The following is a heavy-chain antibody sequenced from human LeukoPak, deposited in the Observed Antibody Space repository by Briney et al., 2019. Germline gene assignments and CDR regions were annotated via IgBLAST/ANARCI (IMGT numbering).Heavy chain of an antibody. V-gene: IGHV3-30*18. CDR3: AKDHDTAMVRRPPDY. CDR1: GFTFSSYG. J-gene: IGHJ4*02. D-gene: IGHD5-18*01. CDR2: ISYDGSNK. Sequence: GGSLRLSCAASGFTFSSYGMHWVRQAPGKGLEWVAVISYDGSNKYYADSVKGRFTISRDNSKNTLYLQMNSLRAEDTAVYYCAKDHDTAMVRRPPDYWGQGTLVTVSS.